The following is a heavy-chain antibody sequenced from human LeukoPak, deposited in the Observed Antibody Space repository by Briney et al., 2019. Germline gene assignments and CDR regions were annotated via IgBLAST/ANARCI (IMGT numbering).Heavy chain of an antibody. CDR2: IYYSGST. CDR1: GGSISSSTYY. J-gene: IGHJ3*02. V-gene: IGHV4-39*01. D-gene: IGHD3-22*01. CDR3: ARHDRSAPYNAFDI. Sequence: PSETLSLTCTVSGGSISSSTYYWGWIRQPPGKGLEWIGSIYYSGSTYYNPSLKSRVTISGDTSKNQFSLTLSSVTAADTAVYYCARHDRSAPYNAFDIWGKGTMVTVFS.